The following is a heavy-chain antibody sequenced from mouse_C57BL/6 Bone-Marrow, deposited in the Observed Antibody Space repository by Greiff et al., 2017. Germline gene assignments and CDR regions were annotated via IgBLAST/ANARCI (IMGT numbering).Heavy chain of an antibody. CDR3: ARAIYFGGRGDWDCDV. J-gene: IGHJ1*03. V-gene: IGHV1-69*02. CDR2: IDPTASYT. Sequence: QVQLQQPGAELVRPGASVKLSCKASGYTFTSYWMHWVKQRPGQGLEWIGEIDPTASYTYYNQKFKGKATLTVDKSSSTAYMQLSSLTSEDSAVCYCARAIYFGGRGDWDCDVWGTETTVTGSS. D-gene: IGHD1-1*02. CDR1: GYTFTSYW.